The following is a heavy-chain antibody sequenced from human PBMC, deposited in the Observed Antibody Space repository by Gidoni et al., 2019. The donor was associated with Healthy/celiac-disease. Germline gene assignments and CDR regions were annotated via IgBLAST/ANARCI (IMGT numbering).Heavy chain of an antibody. Sequence: QVQLVESVVGLVKPGGSLRLSGAAYGFTFSDSYMRWIRQAPGKGLEWVSYISSSGSTIYYADSVKGRFTISRDNAKNSLYLQMNSLRAEDTAVYYCARDRRWDYYGSGTALKPDYWNQGTLVTVSS. D-gene: IGHD3-10*01. CDR2: ISSSGSTI. CDR1: GFTFSDSY. J-gene: IGHJ4*02. V-gene: IGHV3-11*01. CDR3: ARDRRWDYYGSGTALKPDY.